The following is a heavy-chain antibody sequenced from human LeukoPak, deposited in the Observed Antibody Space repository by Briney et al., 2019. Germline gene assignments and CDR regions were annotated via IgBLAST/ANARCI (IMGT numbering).Heavy chain of an antibody. CDR2: IIPIFGTA. V-gene: IGHV1-69*13. J-gene: IGHJ4*02. CDR3: ARVGDSYGFSYFDY. D-gene: IGHD5-18*01. Sequence: ASVKVSCKAPGGTFSSYAISWVRQAPGQGLEWMGGIIPIFGTANYAQKFQGRVTITADESTSTAYMELSSLRSEDTAVYYCARVGDSYGFSYFDYWGQGTLVTVSS. CDR1: GGTFSSYA.